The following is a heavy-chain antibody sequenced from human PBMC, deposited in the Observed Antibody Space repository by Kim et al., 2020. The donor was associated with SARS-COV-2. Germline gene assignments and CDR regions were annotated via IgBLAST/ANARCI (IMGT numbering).Heavy chain of an antibody. Sequence: GGSLRLSCAASGFTFSNYSMHWVRQAPGKGLEWVSSITTNSSFIYYAAAVRGRFTISRDNSKNTLFLQMNSLRAEDTAVYYCARDPVFLFGVRFFYNW. D-gene: IGHD2-8*01. J-gene: IGHJ5*01. CDR3: ARDPVFLFGVRFFYNW. CDR1: GFTFSNYS. CDR2: ITTNSSFI. V-gene: IGHV3-21*01.